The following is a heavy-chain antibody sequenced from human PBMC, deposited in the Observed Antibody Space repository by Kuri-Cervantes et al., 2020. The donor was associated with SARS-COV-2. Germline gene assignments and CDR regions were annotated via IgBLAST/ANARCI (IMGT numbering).Heavy chain of an antibody. CDR3: ARHRIRFLSDDAFDI. J-gene: IGHJ3*02. V-gene: IGHV4-38-2*02. D-gene: IGHD3-16*01. CDR2: IYHSGSA. Sequence: SETLSLTCTVSGYSISSGYYWGWIRQPPGKGLEWIGSIYHSGSAYYNPSLKGRVTISVDTSKNQFSLKLSSVTAADTAVYYCARHRIRFLSDDAFDIWGQGTMVTVSS. CDR1: GYSISSGYY.